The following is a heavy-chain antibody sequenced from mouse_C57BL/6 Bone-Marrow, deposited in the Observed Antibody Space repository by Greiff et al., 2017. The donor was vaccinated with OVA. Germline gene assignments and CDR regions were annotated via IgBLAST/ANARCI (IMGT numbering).Heavy chain of an antibody. CDR1: GFSFNTYA. CDR2: IRSKSNNYAT. V-gene: IGHV10-1*01. D-gene: IGHD3-1*01. J-gene: IGHJ1*03. CDR3: VRLGFHWYFDV. Sequence: EVHLVESGGGLVQPKGSLKLSCAASGFSFNTYAMNWVRQAPGKGLEWVARIRSKSNNYATYYADTVKDRFTISRDDSESVLYLQMNNLKTEDTAMDYCVRLGFHWYFDVWGTGTTVTVSS.